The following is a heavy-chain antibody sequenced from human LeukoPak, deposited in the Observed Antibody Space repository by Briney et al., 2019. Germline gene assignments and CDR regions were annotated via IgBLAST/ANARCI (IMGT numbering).Heavy chain of an antibody. V-gene: IGHV4-39*07. CDR2: IYYSGST. Sequence: SETLSLTCTVSGGSISSGSYYWAWIRQPPGKGLEWIGNIYYSGSTNYNPSLKSRVTISVDMSKNQFSLKLSSVTAADTAFYYCARVAAKTVDYWGQGTLVTVSS. D-gene: IGHD2-15*01. CDR1: GGSISSGSYY. J-gene: IGHJ4*02. CDR3: ARVAAKTVDY.